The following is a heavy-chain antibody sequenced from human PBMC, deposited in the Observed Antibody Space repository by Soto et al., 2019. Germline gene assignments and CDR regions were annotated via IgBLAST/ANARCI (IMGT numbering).Heavy chain of an antibody. CDR2: IYPGDSDT. CDR3: ARAGRAYYYYYGMDV. Sequence: PGESLKISCKGSGYSFTSYWIGWVRQMPGEGLEWMGIIYPGDSDTRYSPSFQGQVTISADKSISTAYLQWSSLKASDTAMYYCARAGRAYYYYYGMDVWGQGTTVTVSS. J-gene: IGHJ6*02. V-gene: IGHV5-51*01. CDR1: GYSFTSYW.